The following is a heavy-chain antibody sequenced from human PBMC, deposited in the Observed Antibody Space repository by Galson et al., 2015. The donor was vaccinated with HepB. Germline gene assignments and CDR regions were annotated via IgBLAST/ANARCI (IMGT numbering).Heavy chain of an antibody. CDR2: ISSNGGST. Sequence: SLRLSCAASGFTFSSYAMHWVRQAPGKGLEYVSAISSNGGSTYYADSVKGRFTISRDNSKNTLYLQTSSLRAEDTAVYYCVKALGVTHGLDYWGQGTLVTVSS. V-gene: IGHV3-64D*06. CDR3: VKALGVTHGLDY. CDR1: GFTFSSYA. J-gene: IGHJ4*02. D-gene: IGHD1-26*01.